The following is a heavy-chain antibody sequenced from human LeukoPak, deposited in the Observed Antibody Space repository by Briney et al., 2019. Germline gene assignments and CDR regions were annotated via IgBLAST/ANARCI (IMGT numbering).Heavy chain of an antibody. J-gene: IGHJ4*02. CDR3: ASAGDIVATTSFDY. CDR1: GFTFSSYA. D-gene: IGHD5-12*01. CDR2: ISYDGSNK. V-gene: IGHV3-30*04. Sequence: GRSLRLSCAASGFTFSSYAMHWVRQAPGKGLEWVAIISYDGSNKSYADSVQGRFTISRDNSKNTLYLQMNSLRAEDTAVYYCASAGDIVATTSFDYWGQGTLVTVSS.